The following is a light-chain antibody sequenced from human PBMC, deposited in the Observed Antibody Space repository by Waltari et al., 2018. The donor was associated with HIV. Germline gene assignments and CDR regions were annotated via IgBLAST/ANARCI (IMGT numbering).Light chain of an antibody. J-gene: IGLJ3*02. CDR1: SSDVGGYNY. CDR2: DVG. CDR3: CSYAGSDTWV. V-gene: IGLV2-11*01. Sequence: QSALTQPRSVSGSPGQSVTISCTGTSSDVGGYNYVSWYKQHPAKAPKLILYDVGRRPSVIPDRFSGSRSGNRASLNISGLQTDDEAHYYCCSYAGSDTWVFGGGTKVTVL.